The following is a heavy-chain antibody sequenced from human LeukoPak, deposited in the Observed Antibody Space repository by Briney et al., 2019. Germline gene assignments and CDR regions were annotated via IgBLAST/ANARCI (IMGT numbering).Heavy chain of an antibody. CDR2: IKQEGSEE. J-gene: IGHJ4*02. D-gene: IGHD1-26*01. CDR1: GFTFNKYW. Sequence: TGGSLRLSCAASGFTFNKYWMSWVRQTPGKGLEWVANIKQEGSEEYYLDSVKGRFTISRDNAKSSLYLQMTSLGTEDTAVYYCARDKEEGATKFDSWGQGTLVTVSS. V-gene: IGHV3-7*03. CDR3: ARDKEEGATKFDS.